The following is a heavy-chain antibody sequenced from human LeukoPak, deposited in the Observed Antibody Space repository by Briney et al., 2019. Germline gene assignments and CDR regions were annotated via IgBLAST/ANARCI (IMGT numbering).Heavy chain of an antibody. CDR3: ARRLTQYDCFDP. CDR2: TYYRSTWYN. V-gene: IGHV6-1*01. CDR1: RDSFSSNSVT. D-gene: IGHD2-2*01. Sequence: SQTLSLTCAISRDSFSSNSVTWNWIRQSPSRGLEWLGRTYYRSTWYNDYAVSVRGRITVNPDTSKNQFSLHLNSVTPEDTAVYYCARRLTQYDCFDPWGQGILVTVSS. J-gene: IGHJ5*02.